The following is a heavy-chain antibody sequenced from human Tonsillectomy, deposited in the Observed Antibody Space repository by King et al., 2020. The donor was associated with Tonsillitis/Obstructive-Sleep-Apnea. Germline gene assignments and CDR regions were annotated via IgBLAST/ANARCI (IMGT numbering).Heavy chain of an antibody. CDR2: IYYSGSN. Sequence: VQLQESGPGLVKPSETLSLTCTVSGGSISSYYWSWIRQPPGKGLEWIGYIYYSGSNNYNPSLKSRVTISVDTSKNQFSLKLSSVTAADTAVYYCARGGGAYYYYYMDVWGKWTTFTVSS. CDR1: GGSISSYY. J-gene: IGHJ6*03. D-gene: IGHD1-26*01. V-gene: IGHV4-59*01. CDR3: ARGGGAYYYYYMDV.